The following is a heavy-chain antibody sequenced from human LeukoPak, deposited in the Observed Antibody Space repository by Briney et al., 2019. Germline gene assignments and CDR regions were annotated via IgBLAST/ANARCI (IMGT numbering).Heavy chain of an antibody. Sequence: GGSVRLSCAASGFTFSSYWMSWVRQAPGKGLEWVANIKQDGSEKYYVDSVKGRFTISRDNAKNSLYLQMNSLRAEDTAVYYCARWGHVAAAGTGLDYWGQGTLVTVSS. CDR3: ARWGHVAAAGTGLDY. J-gene: IGHJ4*02. CDR2: IKQDGSEK. V-gene: IGHV3-7*01. CDR1: GFTFSSYW. D-gene: IGHD6-13*01.